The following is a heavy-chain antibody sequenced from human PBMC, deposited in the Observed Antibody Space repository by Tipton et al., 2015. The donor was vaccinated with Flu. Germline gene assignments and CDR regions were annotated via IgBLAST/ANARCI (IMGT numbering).Heavy chain of an antibody. V-gene: IGHV3-30*02. CDR2: LRSDGSYE. CDR1: GFTFSDYA. CDR3: ARGMGSGAFLTDH. Sequence: SLRLSCAVSGFTFSDYAMHWVRQAPGKGLEWVAHLRSDGSYEIYAGSVRGRFTISRDNSKNTLYLQLNSLGPEDSAVYYCARGMGSGAFLTDHWGQGTLVTVSS. J-gene: IGHJ4*02. D-gene: IGHD3-10*01.